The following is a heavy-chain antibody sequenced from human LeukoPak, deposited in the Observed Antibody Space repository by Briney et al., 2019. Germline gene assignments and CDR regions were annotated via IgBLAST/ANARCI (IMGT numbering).Heavy chain of an antibody. V-gene: IGHV4-39*01. CDR3: ARGPPWVVVVTAIGRGRSFDP. CDR1: GGSISSSSHY. Sequence: PSETLSLTCTVSGGSISSSSHYWGWIRQPPGKELEWIGSLFYSGNTYYNPSLKSRLTISVDTSKNQFSLKLSSVTAADTAVYYCARGPPWVVVVTAIGRGRSFDPWGQGTLVTVSS. D-gene: IGHD2-21*02. CDR2: LFYSGNT. J-gene: IGHJ5*02.